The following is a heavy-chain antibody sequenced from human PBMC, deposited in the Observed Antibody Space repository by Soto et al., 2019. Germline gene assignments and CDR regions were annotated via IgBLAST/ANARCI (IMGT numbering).Heavy chain of an antibody. CDR2: AFHNGDT. Sequence: SETLSLTCVVSGGSISARNWWSWVRQAPGKGLEWIGEAFHNGDTTYGPSLRSRVTISVDKSKNQFSLHLTSVTAADTAVYYCTRLIYDSRLNYFYFDLWGQGALVTVSS. J-gene: IGHJ4*02. V-gene: IGHV4-4*02. CDR3: TRLIYDSRLNYFYFDL. CDR1: GGSISARNW. D-gene: IGHD3-22*01.